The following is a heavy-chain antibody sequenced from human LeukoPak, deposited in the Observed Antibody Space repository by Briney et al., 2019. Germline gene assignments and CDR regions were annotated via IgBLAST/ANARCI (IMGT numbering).Heavy chain of an antibody. V-gene: IGHV4-59*01. J-gene: IGHJ4*02. CDR1: GGSISTFY. CDR2: IYYSGST. CDR3: ARGYRPQGLRFDY. Sequence: SETLSLICTVAGGSISTFYWSWIRQPPGKGLEWIGYIYYSGSTNYNPSLKSRVTMSVDTPKNQFSLRLSSVTAADTAVYYCARGYRPQGLRFDYWGQGTLVTVSS. D-gene: IGHD4-17*01.